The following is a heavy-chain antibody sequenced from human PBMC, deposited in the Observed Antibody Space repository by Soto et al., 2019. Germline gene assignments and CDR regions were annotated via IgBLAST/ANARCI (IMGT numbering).Heavy chain of an antibody. D-gene: IGHD3-9*01. J-gene: IGHJ4*02. CDR1: GFTFSSYS. CDR3: ARDIESTLTGTFDY. V-gene: IGHV3-21*01. CDR2: ISSSSYI. Sequence: GGSLRLSCAASGFTFSSYSMNWVRQAPGKGLEWVSSISSSSYIYYADSVKGRFTISRDNAKNSLYLQMNSLRAEDTAVYYCARDIESTLTGTFDYWGQGTLVTVSS.